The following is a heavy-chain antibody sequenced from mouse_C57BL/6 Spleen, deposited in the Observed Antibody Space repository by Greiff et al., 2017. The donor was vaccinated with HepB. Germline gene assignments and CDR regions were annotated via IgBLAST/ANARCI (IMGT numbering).Heavy chain of an antibody. Sequence: DVMLVESEGGLVQPGSSMKLSCTASGFTFSDYYMAWVRQVPEKGLEWVANINYDGSSTYYLDSLKSRFIFSRDNAKNILYLQMSSLKSEDTATYYCARERVYGKGYFDVWGTGTTVTVSS. CDR3: ARERVYGKGYFDV. V-gene: IGHV5-16*01. CDR2: INYDGSST. D-gene: IGHD2-1*01. CDR1: GFTFSDYY. J-gene: IGHJ1*03.